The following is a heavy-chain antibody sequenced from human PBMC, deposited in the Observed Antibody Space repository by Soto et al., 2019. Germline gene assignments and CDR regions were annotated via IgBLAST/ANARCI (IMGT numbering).Heavy chain of an antibody. J-gene: IGHJ6*02. CDR3: AKNGQPPYYYYGMDV. CDR1: GYTFSRYG. CDR2: VSGYNGDT. V-gene: IGHV1-18*01. Sequence: QGQLVQSGPEVKKPGASVKVSCKASGYTFSRYGISWVRQAPGQGLEWMGWVSGYNGDTKYAQKVQGRVTMTIDTSTYTAYMELRSLTSDDTAKYYCAKNGQPPYYYYGMDVWGQATTVTVSS. D-gene: IGHD2-8*01.